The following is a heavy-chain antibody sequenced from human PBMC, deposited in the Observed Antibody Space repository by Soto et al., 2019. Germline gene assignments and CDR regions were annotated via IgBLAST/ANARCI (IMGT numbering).Heavy chain of an antibody. J-gene: IGHJ6*02. Sequence: QVQLVQSGAEVKKPGTSVQVSCQASGGTFSSYAISWVRQAPGQGLEWMGGIIPISETTNYAQKFQGRVTITADESKSTAYMELSSLRSEDTAVYYCARSQGSSTSLEIYYYYYYGMDVWGQGTTVTVSS. CDR2: IIPISETT. CDR1: GGTFSSYA. D-gene: IGHD2-2*01. V-gene: IGHV1-69*01. CDR3: ARSQGSSTSLEIYYYYYYGMDV.